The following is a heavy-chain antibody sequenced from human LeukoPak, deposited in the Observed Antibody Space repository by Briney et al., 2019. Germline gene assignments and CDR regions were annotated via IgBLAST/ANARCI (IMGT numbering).Heavy chain of an antibody. V-gene: IGHV3-23*01. CDR2: VSGTGGRT. CDR3: VKASSSSPQYNWFDA. CDR1: GFTFSTYA. Sequence: GGSLRLSCAASGFTFSTYAMSWVRQAPGKGLEWVSVVSGTGGRTYYADSVKDRFTISRDNSKNTLYLQMSSLRAEDTALYYCVKASSSSPQYNWFDAWGQGTLVTVSS. D-gene: IGHD6-6*01. J-gene: IGHJ5*02.